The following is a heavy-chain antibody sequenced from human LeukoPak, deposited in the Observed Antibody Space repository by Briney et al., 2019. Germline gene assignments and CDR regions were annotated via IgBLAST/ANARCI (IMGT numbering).Heavy chain of an antibody. J-gene: IGHJ3*02. CDR1: GGTFSNYA. D-gene: IGHD3-22*01. CDR2: IVPGFDST. Sequence: SVKVSCKASGGTFSNYAIVWVRQAPGQGLEWMGGIVPGFDSTDYAEKFQDRVTITADESTGTAYMELRSLRSDDTAVYYCARGYYYDSSGYYLVAFDIWGQGTMVTVSS. V-gene: IGHV1-69*13. CDR3: ARGYYYDSSGYYLVAFDI.